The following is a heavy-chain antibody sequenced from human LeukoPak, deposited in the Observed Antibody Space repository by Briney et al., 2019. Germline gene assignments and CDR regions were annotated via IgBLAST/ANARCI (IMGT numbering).Heavy chain of an antibody. CDR1: GFNFANHA. D-gene: IGHD2-21*02. CDR3: VREDTPATANY. J-gene: IGHJ4*02. CDR2: ISGGGDIT. V-gene: IGHV3-23*01. Sequence: GGSLRLSCAASGFNFANHAMSWVRQTPGKGLEWVSAISGGGDITYYADSVTGRFTISRDNSKDTLFLQMHSLRPGDTAVYYCVREDTPATANYWGQGALVTISS.